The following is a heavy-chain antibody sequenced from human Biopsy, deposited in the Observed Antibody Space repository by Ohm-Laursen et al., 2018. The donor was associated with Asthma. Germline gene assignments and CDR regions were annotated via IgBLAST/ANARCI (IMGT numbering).Heavy chain of an antibody. D-gene: IGHD5-18*01. V-gene: IGHV4-61*01. CDR3: ARDFVDSAMDYFDY. CDR1: GGSVSSGSHY. J-gene: IGHJ4*02. CDR2: ISYSGST. Sequence: ETLSLTCTVSGGSVSSGSHYWSWIRQPPGKGLEWIGYISYSGSTNYNPSLKSRVTISVDTSKNQFSLKLSSVTAADTAVYYCARDFVDSAMDYFDYWGQGTLVTVSS.